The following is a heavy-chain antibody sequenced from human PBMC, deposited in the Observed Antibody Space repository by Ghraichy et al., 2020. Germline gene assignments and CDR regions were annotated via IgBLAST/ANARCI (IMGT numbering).Heavy chain of an antibody. CDR2: ITSDSRYR. Sequence: GESLNISCEASGFTFSNFSMNWVRQAPGKGLEWVSSITSDSRYRYYADSVEGRFTISRDNGKNSLFLQMKSLRAEDSAVYYCVKDSSGYYSSDYFYYYYMDVWGKGTTVTVSS. V-gene: IGHV3-21*06. CDR3: VKDSSGYYSSDYFYYYYMDV. CDR1: GFTFSNFS. D-gene: IGHD3-22*01. J-gene: IGHJ6*03.